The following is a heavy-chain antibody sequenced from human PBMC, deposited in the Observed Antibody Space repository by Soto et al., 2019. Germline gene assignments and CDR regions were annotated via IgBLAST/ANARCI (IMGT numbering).Heavy chain of an antibody. J-gene: IGHJ6*02. Sequence: QVQLVQSGAEVKKPGSSVKVSCKASGGAFSDYAFSWVRQAPGQGLEWLGGIMPIFRAPDYAQKSQGRVTITADEFTRTAYMEMNSLRSEDTAVYYCASWLKGPDIGNYYYGMDVWGQGTTATVS. D-gene: IGHD2-15*01. V-gene: IGHV1-69*12. CDR2: IMPIFRAP. CDR1: GGAFSDYA. CDR3: ASWLKGPDIGNYYYGMDV.